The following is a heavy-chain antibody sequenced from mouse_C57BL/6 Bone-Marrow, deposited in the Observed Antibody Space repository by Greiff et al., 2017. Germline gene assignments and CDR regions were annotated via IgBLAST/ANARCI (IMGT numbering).Heavy chain of an antibody. CDR3: ARRDSNYEDYAMDY. J-gene: IGHJ4*01. D-gene: IGHD2-5*01. V-gene: IGHV1-82*01. CDR2: IYPGDGDT. Sequence: VQLQQSGPELVQPGASVKISCKASGYAFSSSWMNWVKQRPGKGLEWIGRIYPGDGDTNYNGKFKGKATLTADKSSSTAYMQLSSLTSEDSAVSFCARRDSNYEDYAMDYWGQGTSVTVSS. CDR1: GYAFSSSW.